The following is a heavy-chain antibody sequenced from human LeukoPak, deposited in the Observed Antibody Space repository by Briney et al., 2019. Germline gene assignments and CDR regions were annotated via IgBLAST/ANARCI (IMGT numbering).Heavy chain of an antibody. V-gene: IGHV4-38-2*01. J-gene: IGHJ5*02. Sequence: SETLSLTCAVSGISIIRGYYWGWIRQPPGTGLEWSGSLYHSGTTYYTPSVKSRVSISIDTSKNQFSLKLSSVTAADTAVYYCAPSPDTMTPVRFDPWGQGTLVTVSS. CDR3: APSPDTMTPVRFDP. D-gene: IGHD3-3*01. CDR2: LYHSGTT. CDR1: GISIIRGYY.